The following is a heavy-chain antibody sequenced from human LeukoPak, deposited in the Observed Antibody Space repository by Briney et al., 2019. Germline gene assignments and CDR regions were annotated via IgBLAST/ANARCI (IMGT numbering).Heavy chain of an antibody. Sequence: SETLSLTCAVYGGSFSGYYWSWIRQPPGKGLEWIGEINHSGSTNYNPSLKSRVTILVDTSKNQFSLKLSSVTAADTAVYYCARWSDYYDSSGYSGLDYWGQGTLVTVSS. CDR2: INHSGST. CDR1: GGSFSGYY. D-gene: IGHD3-22*01. V-gene: IGHV4-34*01. CDR3: ARWSDYYDSSGYSGLDY. J-gene: IGHJ4*02.